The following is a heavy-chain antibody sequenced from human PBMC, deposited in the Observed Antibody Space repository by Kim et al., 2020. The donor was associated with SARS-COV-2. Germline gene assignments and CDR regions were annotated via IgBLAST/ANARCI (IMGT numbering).Heavy chain of an antibody. D-gene: IGHD3-10*01. Sequence: GGSLRLSCAASGFTFSHYWMVWVRQAPGKGLEWVANIKEDGSERYYVDSVNGRFTISRDNAKNSLYLQMNSLRPEDTAVYYCAREPFASPWDYWGQGTL. J-gene: IGHJ4*02. CDR3: AREPFASPWDY. V-gene: IGHV3-7*01. CDR1: GFTFSHYW. CDR2: IKEDGSER.